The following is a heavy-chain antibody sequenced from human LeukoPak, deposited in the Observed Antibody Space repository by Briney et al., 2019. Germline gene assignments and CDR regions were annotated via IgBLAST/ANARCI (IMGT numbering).Heavy chain of an antibody. CDR1: GGTISRYY. CDR2: IYSSGST. Sequence: SETLSLTCTVSGGTISRYYWSWIRQSPGGGLEWIGYIYSSGSTNSNPSLQSRVSISVDMSKNQFSLKLSSVTAADTDVYYCARHESAVGALFFWGQGTLVTVSS. V-gene: IGHV4-59*08. J-gene: IGHJ4*02. D-gene: IGHD1-26*01. CDR3: ARHESAVGALFF.